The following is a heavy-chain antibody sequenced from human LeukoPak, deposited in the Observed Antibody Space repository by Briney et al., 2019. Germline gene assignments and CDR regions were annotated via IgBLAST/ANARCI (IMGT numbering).Heavy chain of an antibody. CDR2: INPNSGGT. V-gene: IGHV1-2*06. D-gene: IGHD6-19*01. Sequence: ASVKVSCKASGYTFTAYYMHWVRQAPGQGLEWMGRINPNSGGTNYAQNFQGRVTMTRDTSISTAYMELSSLRSDDTAVYYCARPTYSSAWNGDYWGQETLVTVSS. CDR1: GYTFTAYY. J-gene: IGHJ4*02. CDR3: ARPTYSSAWNGDY.